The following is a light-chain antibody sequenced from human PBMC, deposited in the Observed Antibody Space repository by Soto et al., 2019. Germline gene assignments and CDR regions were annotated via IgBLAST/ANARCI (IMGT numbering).Light chain of an antibody. J-gene: IGKJ2*01. V-gene: IGKV1-5*03. CDR1: QSISSW. Sequence: DIPMTQSPSTLSASVGDRVTITCRASQSISSWLAWYQQKPGKAPKLLIYKASSLGSGVPSRFSGSGSGTEFTLTISSLQAEDFAIYYCQQYNSHSSYTFGQGTKQEIK. CDR3: QQYNSHSSYT. CDR2: KAS.